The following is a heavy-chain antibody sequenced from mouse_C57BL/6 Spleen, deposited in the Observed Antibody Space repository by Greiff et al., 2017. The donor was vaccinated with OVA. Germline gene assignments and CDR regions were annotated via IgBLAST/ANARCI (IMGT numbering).Heavy chain of an antibody. CDR2: IHPNSGST. CDR3: ARIYGYDDGVD. CDR1: GYTFTSYW. V-gene: IGHV1-64*01. D-gene: IGHD2-2*01. Sequence: VQLQQPGAELVKPGASVKLSCKASGYTFTSYWMHWVKQRPGQGLEWIGMIHPNSGSTNYNEKFKSKATLTVDKSSSTAYMQLSSLTSEDSAVYYCARIYGYDDGVDWGTGTTVTVSS. J-gene: IGHJ1*03.